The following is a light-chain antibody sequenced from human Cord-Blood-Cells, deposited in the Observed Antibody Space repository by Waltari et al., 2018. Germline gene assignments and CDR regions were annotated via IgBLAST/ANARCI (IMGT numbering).Light chain of an antibody. J-gene: IGKJ3*01. V-gene: IGKV1-39*01. CDR1: QSISSY. Sequence: DIQMTQSPSSLSASVGDRVTITCRASQSISSYLNWYKQKPGKAPKLLIYAASSLQSGVPSRFSGSGSGTDFTLTISSLQPDDFATYYCQQSYSTPLFTFGPGTKVDIK. CDR3: QQSYSTPLFT. CDR2: AAS.